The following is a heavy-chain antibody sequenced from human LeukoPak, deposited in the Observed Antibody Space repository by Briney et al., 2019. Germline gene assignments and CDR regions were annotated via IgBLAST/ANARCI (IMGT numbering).Heavy chain of an antibody. V-gene: IGHV4-34*01. CDR1: GGSFSGYY. CDR3: ARYYSSIPPYYFDY. CDR2: INHSGST. Sequence: PSETLSLTCAVYGGSFSGYYWSWIRQPPGKGLEWIGEINHSGSTNYNPSLKSRVTISVDTSKNQFSLKLSSVTAADTAVYYCARYYSSIPPYYFDYWGQGTLVTVSS. J-gene: IGHJ4*02. D-gene: IGHD6-19*01.